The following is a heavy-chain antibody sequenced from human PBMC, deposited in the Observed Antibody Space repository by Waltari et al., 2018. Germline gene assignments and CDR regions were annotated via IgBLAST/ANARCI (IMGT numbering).Heavy chain of an antibody. CDR3: ASPPPTGGSSFDF. J-gene: IGHJ4*02. Sequence: QLQLQESGPGLVKPSETLSLTCLVPGDSISSTYFRWGWIRRPPGKGLEWIGHRHYSGTADYNPSLKGRASILVDTSRRHFSLELSSVTAADTAIYYCASPPPTGGSSFDFWGQGIQVTVTS. D-gene: IGHD3-16*01. CDR1: GDSISSTYFR. V-gene: IGHV4-39*07. CDR2: RHYSGTA.